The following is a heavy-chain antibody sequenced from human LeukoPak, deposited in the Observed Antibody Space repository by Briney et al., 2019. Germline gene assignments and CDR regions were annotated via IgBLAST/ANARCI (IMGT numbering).Heavy chain of an antibody. V-gene: IGHV3-43*01. D-gene: IGHD6-19*01. CDR1: GSTFAEYT. Sequence: GGSLRLSCAASGSTFAEYTMHWVRQAPGKGLEWVSLISWNGARIHYGDSVKGRFTISRDNSKNSLYLQMNRLRTEDTALYYCVKDLVAASENVRGWYPMDYWGQGTLVTVFS. CDR2: ISWNGARI. CDR3: VKDLVAASENVRGWYPMDY. J-gene: IGHJ4*02.